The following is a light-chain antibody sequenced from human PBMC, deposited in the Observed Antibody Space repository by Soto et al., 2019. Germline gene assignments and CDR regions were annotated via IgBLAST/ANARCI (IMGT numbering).Light chain of an antibody. Sequence: EIVLTQFPGTLSLSPGERATLSCRASQSVSSNLAWYQQKPGQAPRLLIYGASTRATGIPARFSGSGSGIEFTLTISSLQSEDFAVYYCQQYNNWPRAFGQGTKVDIK. J-gene: IGKJ1*01. CDR3: QQYNNWPRA. CDR2: GAS. V-gene: IGKV3-15*01. CDR1: QSVSSN.